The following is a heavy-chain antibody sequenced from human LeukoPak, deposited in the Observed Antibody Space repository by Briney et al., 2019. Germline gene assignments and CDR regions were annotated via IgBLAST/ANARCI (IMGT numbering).Heavy chain of an antibody. CDR2: FYYSGST. CDR1: GGSISNYY. CDR3: AKGGIRSGAFDI. Sequence: SETLSLTCTVSGGSISNYYWSWIRQPPGKGLEWIGYFYYSGSTSYNPSLKGRVTISVATSKNQFSLKLSSVTAADTAVYYCAKGGIRSGAFDIWGQGARVTVSS. V-gene: IGHV4-59*01. D-gene: IGHD6-13*01. J-gene: IGHJ3*02.